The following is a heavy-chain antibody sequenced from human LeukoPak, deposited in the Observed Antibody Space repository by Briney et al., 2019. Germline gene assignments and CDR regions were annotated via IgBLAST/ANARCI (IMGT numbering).Heavy chain of an antibody. J-gene: IGHJ4*02. V-gene: IGHV1-24*01. D-gene: IGHD6-19*01. CDR3: ARDPADSLPIAVAGTRDDY. CDR1: GYTLTELS. Sequence: ASVKVSCKVSGYTLTELSMHWVRQAPGKGLGWMGGFDPEDGETIYAQKFQGRVTMTEDTSTDTAYMELSSLRSDDTAVYYCARDPADSLPIAVAGTRDDYWGQGTLVTVSS. CDR2: FDPEDGET.